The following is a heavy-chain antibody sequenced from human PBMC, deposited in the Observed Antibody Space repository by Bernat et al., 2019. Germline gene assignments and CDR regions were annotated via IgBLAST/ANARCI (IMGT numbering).Heavy chain of an antibody. D-gene: IGHD5-24*01. J-gene: IGHJ4*02. CDR3: VRGRWID. Sequence: EVQLLESVGGLVQPGGSLRLSCAASGFTFSTSNMNWIRQAPGKGLEWVSVISVNGDSTDYADSVKGRFTISRDNSKNMLYLQMNSLRDEDTAVYYCVRGRWIDWGQGTLVTVSS. CDR1: GFTFSTSN. V-gene: IGHV3-23*01. CDR2: ISVNGDST.